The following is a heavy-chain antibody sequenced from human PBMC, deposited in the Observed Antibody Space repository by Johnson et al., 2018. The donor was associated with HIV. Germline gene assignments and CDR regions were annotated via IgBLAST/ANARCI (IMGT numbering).Heavy chain of an antibody. V-gene: IGHV3-20*04. D-gene: IGHD2-8*01. CDR1: GFTFDDYG. CDR3: ARDFVAFGECTAFDI. Sequence: EVQLVESGGGVVRPGGSLRLSCAASGFTFDDYGMSWVRQAPGKGLEWVSYISSSGSTIYYADSVKGRFTISRDNAKNSLYLQMNSLRAEDTALYYCARDFVAFGECTAFDIWGQGTMVAVSS. CDR2: ISSSGSTI. J-gene: IGHJ3*02.